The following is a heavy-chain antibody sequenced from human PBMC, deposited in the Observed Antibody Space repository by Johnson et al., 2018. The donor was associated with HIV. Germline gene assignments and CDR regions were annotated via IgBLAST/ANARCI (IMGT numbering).Heavy chain of an antibody. V-gene: IGHV3-30*19. D-gene: IGHD2-8*01. Sequence: QEQLVESGGGVVQPGRSLRLSCAASGFTFSSYAMHWVRQDPGKGLAWVAVIWYDGSNKYFADSVKGRFTISRDNSKNTLYLQMNSLRAEDTAVYYCARGLNCSNAVCLHAFDIWGQGTMVTVSS. J-gene: IGHJ3*02. CDR3: ARGLNCSNAVCLHAFDI. CDR2: IWYDGSNK. CDR1: GFTFSSYA.